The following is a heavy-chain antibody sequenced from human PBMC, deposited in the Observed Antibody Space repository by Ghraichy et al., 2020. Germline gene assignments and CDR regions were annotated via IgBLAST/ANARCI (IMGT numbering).Heavy chain of an antibody. J-gene: IGHJ1*01. Sequence: GGSLNISCAGSGFNFRSYWMHWVRQDPGKGLVWVSHIKSDGTTTRYADSVKGRFTISRDDAKNTLYLQMNSLRAEDTGVYYCTRGASGYSYAWGQGTQVTVSS. D-gene: IGHD5-18*01. CDR3: TRGASGYSYA. V-gene: IGHV3-74*01. CDR1: GFNFRSYW. CDR2: IKSDGTTT.